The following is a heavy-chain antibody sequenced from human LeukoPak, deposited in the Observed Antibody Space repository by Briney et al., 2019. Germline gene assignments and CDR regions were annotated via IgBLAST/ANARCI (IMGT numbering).Heavy chain of an antibody. Sequence: GASVKVSCKASGYTFTGYYMHWVRQAPGQGLEWMGGIIPIFGTANYAQKFQGRVTITADESTSTAYMELSSLRSEDTAVYYCARDRDSSGYYHCDYWGQGTLVTVSS. CDR2: IIPIFGTA. D-gene: IGHD3-22*01. J-gene: IGHJ4*02. CDR3: ARDRDSSGYYHCDY. CDR1: GYTFTGYY. V-gene: IGHV1-69*13.